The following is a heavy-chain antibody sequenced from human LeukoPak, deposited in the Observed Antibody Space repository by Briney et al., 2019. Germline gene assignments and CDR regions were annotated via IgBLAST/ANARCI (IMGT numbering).Heavy chain of an antibody. CDR3: ARRGGYEFDY. V-gene: IGHV4-59*01. D-gene: IGHD5-12*01. Sequence: SETLSLTCTVSGGSISRDYWSWIRQPPGKGLEWIGYIYYTGSTNYNPSLKSRVTISVDTSKNQFSLKLSSVTAADTAVYYCARRGGYEFDYWGQGTLVTVSS. CDR2: IYYTGST. CDR1: GGSISRDY. J-gene: IGHJ4*02.